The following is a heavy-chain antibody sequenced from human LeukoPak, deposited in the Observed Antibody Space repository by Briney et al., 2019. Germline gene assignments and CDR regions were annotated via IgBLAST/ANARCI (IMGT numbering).Heavy chain of an antibody. CDR3: ARLGVSLPNGAYYDFWSGSNWFDP. J-gene: IGHJ5*02. CDR1: GGSISSSGYY. CDR2: IYYSGIT. V-gene: IGHV4-39*07. D-gene: IGHD3-3*01. Sequence: KTSETLSLTCTVSGGSISSSGYYWGWIRQPPGKGLEWIASIYYSGITYYNPSLKSRITISVDTSKNQFSLKLSSVTAADTAVYYCARLGVSLPNGAYYDFWSGSNWFDPWGQGTLVTVSS.